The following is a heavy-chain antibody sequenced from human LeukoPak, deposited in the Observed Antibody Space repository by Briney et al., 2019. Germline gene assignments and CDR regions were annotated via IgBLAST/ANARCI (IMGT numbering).Heavy chain of an antibody. J-gene: IGHJ4*02. CDR2: ISAYNGNT. CDR3: ARDRGSGSSSPPLDY. CDR1: GYTFTSYG. V-gene: IGHV1-18*01. D-gene: IGHD6-6*01. Sequence: ASVKVSCKASGYTFTSYGISWVRQAPGQGLEWMGWISAYNGNTNYAQKLQGRVTMTTDTSTSTAYMELRSLRSDDTAVYYCARDRGSGSSSPPLDYWGQGTLVTVSS.